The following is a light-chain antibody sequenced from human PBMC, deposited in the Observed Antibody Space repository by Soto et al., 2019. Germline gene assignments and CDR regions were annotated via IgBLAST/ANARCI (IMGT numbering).Light chain of an antibody. CDR2: GGA. J-gene: IGKJ1*01. V-gene: IGKV3-20*01. CDR3: QQYGASRT. CDR1: QSVSHNY. Sequence: ESVFTQSPGTLSLSPGERATLSCSASQSVSHNYIAWYQQKPGQAPRLLIYGGASRATGIPDMFSGSGSGTDFTLTISGLEPEDFAVYYCQQYGASRTFGQGTKV.